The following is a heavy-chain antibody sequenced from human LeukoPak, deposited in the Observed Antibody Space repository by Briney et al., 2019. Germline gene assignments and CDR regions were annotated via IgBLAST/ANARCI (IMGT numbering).Heavy chain of an antibody. J-gene: IGHJ4*02. CDR3: AKTPLISVGAIYFDY. D-gene: IGHD1-26*01. V-gene: IGHV3-30*18. CDR1: EFTFSTYG. Sequence: QPGGSLRLSCAASEFTFSTYGMHWVRQAPGKGLEWVAVISYDGGNEYYADSVKGRFAISRDNSKNTLYLQMNSLRAEDTAVYYCAKTPLISVGAIYFDYWGQGTLVTVSS. CDR2: ISYDGGNE.